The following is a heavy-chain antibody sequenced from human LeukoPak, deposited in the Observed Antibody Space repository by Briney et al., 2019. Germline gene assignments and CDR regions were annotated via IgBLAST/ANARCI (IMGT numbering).Heavy chain of an antibody. CDR1: GFTFSGFA. J-gene: IGHJ4*02. D-gene: IGHD3-9*01. CDR3: TTIASHGPLDY. CDR2: IGSDYKT. Sequence: GGSLRLSCAASGFTFSGFAMTWVRQAPGKGLEWVSSIGSDYKTHYSESVKGRFAISRDNSKSTLFLQMNSLRAEDTAVYYCTTIASHGPLDYWGQGILVTVSS. V-gene: IGHV3-23*01.